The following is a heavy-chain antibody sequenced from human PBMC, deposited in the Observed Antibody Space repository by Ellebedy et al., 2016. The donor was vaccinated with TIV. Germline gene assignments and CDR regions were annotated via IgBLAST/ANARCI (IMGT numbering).Heavy chain of an antibody. V-gene: IGHV4-34*01. CDR1: GGSFSGYY. Sequence: MPSETLSLTCAVYGGSFSGYYWSWIRQPPGKGLEWIGEINHSGSTNYNPSLKSRVTLSVDTSKSQFSLKLSSVTAADSAVYYCARTSMTTGAWYFDLWGRGTLVTVSS. CDR2: INHSGST. CDR3: ARTSMTTGAWYFDL. D-gene: IGHD4-11*01. J-gene: IGHJ2*01.